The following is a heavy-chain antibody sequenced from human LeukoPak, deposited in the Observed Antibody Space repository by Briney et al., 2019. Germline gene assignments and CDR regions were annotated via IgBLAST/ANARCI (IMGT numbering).Heavy chain of an antibody. V-gene: IGHV4-30-4*08. CDR3: ARHCFRGRTDFGFD. CDR2: IYYSGST. Sequence: SQTLSLTCTVSGGSISSGDYYWSWIRQPPGKGLEWIGYIYYSGSTYYNPSLKSRVTISVDTSKNQFSLKLSSVTAADTAVYYCARHCFRGRTDFGFDWGQGTLVTVSS. D-gene: IGHD3-16*01. J-gene: IGHJ4*02. CDR1: GGSISSGDYY.